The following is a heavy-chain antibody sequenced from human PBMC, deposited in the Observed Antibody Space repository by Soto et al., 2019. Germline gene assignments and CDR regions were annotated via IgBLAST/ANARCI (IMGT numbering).Heavy chain of an antibody. D-gene: IGHD3-22*01. CDR3: ARWVGGSMFDNSGKYDS. J-gene: IGHJ5*01. CDR1: GFTFSSSG. CDR2: IAYDGSKT. Sequence: QVQLVESGGGVVQPGRSLRLTCAASGFTFSSSGMHWVRQAPGKGREWVALIAYDGSKTYYGDSVRGRFTISRDNSENTLFLQMNSLRAEDTAVYYCARWVGGSMFDNSGKYDSWGQGTLVTVSS. V-gene: IGHV3-30*03.